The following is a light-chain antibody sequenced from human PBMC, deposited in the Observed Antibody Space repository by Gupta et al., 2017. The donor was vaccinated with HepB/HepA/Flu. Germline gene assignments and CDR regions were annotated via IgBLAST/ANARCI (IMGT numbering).Light chain of an antibody. CDR1: QSVFFSSNNKNY. Sequence: DIVMTQSPESLAVSLGERATINCKSSQSVFFSSNNKNYIAWYQRKPGQPPNLLIYWASTRESGVPDRFSASGSGTNFTLTISSLQAEDVAIYYCQQDHSPPSTFGQGTKVEVK. CDR3: QQDHSPPST. V-gene: IGKV4-1*01. CDR2: WAS. J-gene: IGKJ1*01.